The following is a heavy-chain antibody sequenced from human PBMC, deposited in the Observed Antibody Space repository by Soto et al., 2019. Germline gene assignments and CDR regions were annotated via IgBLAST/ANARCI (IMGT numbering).Heavy chain of an antibody. CDR1: GGTFRNSA. CDR2: IMPIFRTP. CDR3: ARDNDRPQLGGNYYYILDV. V-gene: IGHV1-69*12. D-gene: IGHD1-1*01. J-gene: IGHJ6*02. Sequence: QVQLEQSGAEVKKPGSSVKVSCKASGGTFRNSAISWVRQAPGQGLEWMGGIMPIFRTPDYAQKFQGRVTITADESTSTAYMELSGLRSVDTAVYYCARDNDRPQLGGNYYYILDVWGQGTTVTVSS.